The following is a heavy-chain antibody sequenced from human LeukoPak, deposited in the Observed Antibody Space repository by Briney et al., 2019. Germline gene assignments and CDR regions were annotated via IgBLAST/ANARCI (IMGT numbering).Heavy chain of an antibody. Sequence: GGSLRLSCAASGFTFSNYAMHWVRQAPGKGLEWVAVIWYDGSNRYYADSVKGRFTISRDNSKNTLYLQMNSLRAEDTAVYYCAKAAMIVVVITDFDYWGQGTLVTVSS. J-gene: IGHJ4*02. D-gene: IGHD3-22*01. CDR1: GFTFSNYA. CDR3: AKAAMIVVVITDFDY. V-gene: IGHV3-33*06. CDR2: IWYDGSNR.